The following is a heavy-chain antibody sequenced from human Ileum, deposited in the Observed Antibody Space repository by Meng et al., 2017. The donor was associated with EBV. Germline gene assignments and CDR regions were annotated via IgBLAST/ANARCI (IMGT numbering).Heavy chain of an antibody. CDR1: GDSISSNNW. CDR2: IYHSGST. J-gene: IGHJ4*02. Sequence: QGQLQEPGPGLVNPSGTMFFTCAVYGDSISSNNWWSWVRQTPGKGLEWIGEIYHSGSTNYNPSFKSRVTMSVDKSKNQISLNLSSVTAADTAVYYCASGRDYAWHSWGRGTLVTVSS. D-gene: IGHD4-17*01. V-gene: IGHV4-4*02. CDR3: ASGRDYAWHS.